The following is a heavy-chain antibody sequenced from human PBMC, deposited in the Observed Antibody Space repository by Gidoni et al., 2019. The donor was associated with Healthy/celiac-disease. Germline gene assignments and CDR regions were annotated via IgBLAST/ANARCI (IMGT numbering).Heavy chain of an antibody. V-gene: IGHV3-23*01. CDR1: TFSSYA. CDR3: AKDARRWGRDRGSDY. J-gene: IGHJ4*02. D-gene: IGHD3-16*01. Sequence: TFSSYAMSWVRQAPGKGLEWVSAISGSGGSTYYADSVKGRFTISRDNSKNTLYLQMNSLRAEDTAVYYCAKDARRWGRDRGSDYWGQGTLVTVSS. CDR2: ISGSGGST.